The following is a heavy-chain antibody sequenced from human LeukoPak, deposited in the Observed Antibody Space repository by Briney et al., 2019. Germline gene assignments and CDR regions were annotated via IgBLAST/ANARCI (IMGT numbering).Heavy chain of an antibody. V-gene: IGHV3-66*02. CDR1: GFTVSSNY. J-gene: IGHJ4*02. CDR2: IYSGGRT. CDR3: AREVLGIPY. D-gene: IGHD7-27*01. Sequence: PGGSLRLSRAASGFTVSSNYMSWVRQAPGKGLEWVSVIYSGGRTYYADSVKGRFTISRDNSKNTLYLQMNSLRAEDTAVYYCAREVLGIPYWGQGTLVTVSS.